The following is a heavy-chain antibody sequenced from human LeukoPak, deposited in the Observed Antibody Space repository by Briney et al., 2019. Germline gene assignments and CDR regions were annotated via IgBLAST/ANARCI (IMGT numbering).Heavy chain of an antibody. CDR3: ARDRGSGRSNWFYP. Sequence: SETLSLTCTVSGGSISSYYWSWIRQPAGKGLEWIGRIYTSGSTNYNPSLKSRVTMSVDTSKNQFSLKLSSVTAADTAVYYGARDRGSGRSNWFYPWGQGTLVTVSS. CDR1: GGSISSYY. CDR2: IYTSGST. D-gene: IGHD1-26*01. V-gene: IGHV4-4*07. J-gene: IGHJ5*02.